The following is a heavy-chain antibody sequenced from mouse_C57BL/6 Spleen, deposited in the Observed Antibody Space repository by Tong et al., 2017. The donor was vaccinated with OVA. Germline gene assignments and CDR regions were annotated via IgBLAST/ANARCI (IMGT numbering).Heavy chain of an antibody. CDR1: GYAFSSSW. CDR2: IYPGDGDT. J-gene: IGHJ3*01. CDR3: ARGDGYSQFAY. V-gene: IGHV1-82*01. D-gene: IGHD2-3*01. Sequence: VQLQESGPELVKPGASVKISCKASGYAFSSSWMNWVKQRPGKGLEWIGRIYPGDGDTNYNGKFKGKATLTADKSSSTAYMQLSSQTSEDSAVYFCARGDGYSQFAYWGQGTLVTVSA.